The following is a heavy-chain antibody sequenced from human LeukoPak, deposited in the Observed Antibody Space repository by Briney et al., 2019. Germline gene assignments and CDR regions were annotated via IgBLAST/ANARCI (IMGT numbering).Heavy chain of an antibody. CDR1: GFTFSSYG. Sequence: GRSLRLSCAASGFTFSSYGMHWVRQAPGKGLEWVAVIWYDGSNKYYADSVKGRFTISRDNSKNTLYLQMNSLRAEDTAVYYCARDRNWNDEKNWFDPWGQGTLVTVSS. V-gene: IGHV3-33*01. J-gene: IGHJ5*02. CDR2: IWYDGSNK. D-gene: IGHD1-1*01. CDR3: ARDRNWNDEKNWFDP.